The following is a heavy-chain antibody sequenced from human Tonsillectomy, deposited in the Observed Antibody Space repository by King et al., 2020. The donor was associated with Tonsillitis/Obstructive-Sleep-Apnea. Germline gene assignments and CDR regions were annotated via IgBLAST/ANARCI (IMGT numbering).Heavy chain of an antibody. J-gene: IGHJ4*02. V-gene: IGHV3-30*04. Sequence: MQLVQSGGGVVQPGRSLRLSCAASGFTFSSYAMHWVRQAPGKGLEWVAVISYDGSNKYHADSVRGRFTISRDNSKNTLYLQMNSLRAEDTAVYYCASGIAAAGTGALDYWGQGTLVTVSS. CDR1: GFTFSSYA. CDR3: ASGIAAAGTGALDY. D-gene: IGHD6-13*01. CDR2: ISYDGSNK.